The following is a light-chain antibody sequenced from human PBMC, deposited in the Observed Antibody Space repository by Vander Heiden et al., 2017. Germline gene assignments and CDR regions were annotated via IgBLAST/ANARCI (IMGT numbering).Light chain of an antibody. CDR1: SSDIGGYNY. CDR3: CSYTSSSTLYV. CDR2: DVS. Sequence: QSAPTQAASVAGSPGQSITISCTGSSSDIGGYNYVSWYQQHPGKAPKLMIHDVSDRPSGVSNRFSGSKSGNTASLTISGLQAEDEADYYCCSYTSSSTLYVFGTGTKVTVL. J-gene: IGLJ1*01. V-gene: IGLV2-14*03.